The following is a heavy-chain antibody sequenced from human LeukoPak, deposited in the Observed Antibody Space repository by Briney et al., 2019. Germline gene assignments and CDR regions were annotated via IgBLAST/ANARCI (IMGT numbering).Heavy chain of an antibody. V-gene: IGHV3-21*01. J-gene: IGHJ4*02. CDR2: ISSSSSYI. CDR1: GFTFSSYS. D-gene: IGHD6-13*01. Sequence: GGSLRLSCAASGFTFSSYSTNWVRQAPGKGLEWVSSISSSSSYIYYADSVKGRFTISRDNAKNSLYLQMNSLRAEDTAVYYCARARSAGTFDYWGQGTLVTVSS. CDR3: ARARSAGTFDY.